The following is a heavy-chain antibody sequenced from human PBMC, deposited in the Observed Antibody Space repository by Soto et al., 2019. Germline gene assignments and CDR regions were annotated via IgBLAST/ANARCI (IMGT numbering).Heavy chain of an antibody. CDR1: HGTMTSGGYY. CDR2: IFHTGNT. CDR3: ARARDKYGGPFDY. V-gene: IGHV4-31*11. Sequence: QVQLQESGPGLVKPSQTLSLTCAVSHGTMTSGGYYWSWIRQFPGKGLEWNGKIFHTGNTYYNPSLKSRVSMSVDTSRTKFSVMLSSVTAADTAVYFSARARDKYGGPFDYWGQGILVTVSS. D-gene: IGHD5-12*01. J-gene: IGHJ4*02.